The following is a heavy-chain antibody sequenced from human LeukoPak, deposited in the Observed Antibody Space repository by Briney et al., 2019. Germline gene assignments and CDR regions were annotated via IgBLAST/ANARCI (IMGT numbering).Heavy chain of an antibody. CDR3: AIGGNSWYFDL. CDR1: GGSISSSSYY. V-gene: IGHV4-39*01. J-gene: IGHJ2*01. D-gene: IGHD4-23*01. Sequence: SETLSLTCTVSGGSISSSSYYWGWIRPPPGKGLEWIGSIYYSGSTYYNPSLKSRVTISVDTSKNQFSLKLSSVTAADTAVYYCAIGGNSWYFDLWGRGTLVTVSS. CDR2: IYYSGST.